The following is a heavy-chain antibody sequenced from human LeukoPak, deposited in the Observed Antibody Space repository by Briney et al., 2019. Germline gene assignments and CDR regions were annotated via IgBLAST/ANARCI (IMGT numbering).Heavy chain of an antibody. V-gene: IGHV1-18*01. D-gene: IGHD5-18*01. CDR2: ISAYNGNT. J-gene: IGHJ4*02. CDR1: GGTFSSYA. Sequence: ASVKVSCKASGGTFSSYAISWVRQAPGQGLEWMGWISAYNGNTNYAQTLQGRVTMTTDTSTSTAYMEPRSLRSDDTAVYYCARPDTAMGYFDYWGQGTLVTVSS. CDR3: ARPDTAMGYFDY.